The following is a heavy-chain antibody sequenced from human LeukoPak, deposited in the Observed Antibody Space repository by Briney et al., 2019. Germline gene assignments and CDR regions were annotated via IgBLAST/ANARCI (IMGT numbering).Heavy chain of an antibody. CDR3: ARDDFWSGYYVPLYYYGMDV. V-gene: IGHV3-30*04. CDR2: ISYDGSNK. D-gene: IGHD3-3*01. CDR1: GFTFSSYA. J-gene: IGHJ6*02. Sequence: GGSLRLSCAAPGFTFSSYAMHWVRQAPGKGLEWVAVISYDGSNKYYADSVKGRFTISRDNSKNTLYLQMNSLRAEDTAVYYCARDDFWSGYYVPLYYYGMDVWGQGTTVTVSS.